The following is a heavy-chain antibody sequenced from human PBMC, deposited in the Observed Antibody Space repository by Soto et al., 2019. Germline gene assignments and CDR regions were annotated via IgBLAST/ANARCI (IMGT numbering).Heavy chain of an antibody. CDR3: ARDHHPYYYDSSGYLPDY. Sequence: GGSLRLSCAASGFTFSSYGMHWVRQAPGKGLEWVAVIWYDGSNKYYADSVKGRFTISRDNSKNTLYLQMNSLRAEDTAVYYCARDHHPYYYDSSGYLPDYWGQGTLVTVSS. J-gene: IGHJ4*02. CDR2: IWYDGSNK. D-gene: IGHD3-22*01. V-gene: IGHV3-33*01. CDR1: GFTFSSYG.